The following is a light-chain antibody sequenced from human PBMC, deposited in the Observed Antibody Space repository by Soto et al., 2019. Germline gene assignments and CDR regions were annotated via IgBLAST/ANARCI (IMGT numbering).Light chain of an antibody. CDR3: GTWDISLDTVV. CDR1: RSNIGGNY. CDR2: DNK. V-gene: IGLV1-51*01. J-gene: IGLJ2*01. Sequence: QGVLTQPCSVYAAPGEKVTISCSGRRSNIGGNYVSWYQVLPRTAPKLLIYDNKKRHSAIPDRFSGSKSGTSATLGITELQIGDEAEYYCGTWDISLDTVVFGGGTKVTVL.